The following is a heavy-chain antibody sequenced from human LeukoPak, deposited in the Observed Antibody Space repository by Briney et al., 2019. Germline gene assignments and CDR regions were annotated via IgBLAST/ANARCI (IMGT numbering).Heavy chain of an antibody. J-gene: IGHJ4*02. Sequence: PGGSLRLSCAASGFTFSSYSMNWVRQAPGKGLEWVSYISSSSSTIYYADSVKGRFTISRGNSKNTLYLQMNSLRAEDTAVYYCASRKLDSSGYYYWGQGTLVTVSS. D-gene: IGHD3-22*01. CDR2: ISSSSSTI. CDR3: ASRKLDSSGYYY. CDR1: GFTFSSYS. V-gene: IGHV3-48*01.